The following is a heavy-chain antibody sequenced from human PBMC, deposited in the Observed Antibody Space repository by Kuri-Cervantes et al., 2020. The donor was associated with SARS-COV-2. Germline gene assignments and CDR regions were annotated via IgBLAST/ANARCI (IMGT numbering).Heavy chain of an antibody. CDR1: GYTFTSYG. Sequence: ASVKVSCKASGYTFTSYGISWVRQAPGQGLEWMGWINPNSGGTNYAQKFQGRVTMTRDTSISTAYMELSRLRSDDTAMYYCARHSVPYYYGSGSYVTAWGQGTLVTVSS. V-gene: IGHV1-2*02. J-gene: IGHJ5*02. CDR3: ARHSVPYYYGSGSYVTA. D-gene: IGHD3-10*01. CDR2: INPNSGGT.